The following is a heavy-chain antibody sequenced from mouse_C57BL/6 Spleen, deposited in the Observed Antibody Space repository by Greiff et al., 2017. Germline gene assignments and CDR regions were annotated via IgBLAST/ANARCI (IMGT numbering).Heavy chain of an antibody. CDR3: TRPGLRPFYWYFDV. CDR1: GFTFSDAW. V-gene: IGHV6-6*01. Sequence: LQQSGGGLVQPGGSMKLSCAASGFTFSDAWMDWVRQSPEKGLEWVAEIRNKANNHATYYAESVKGRFTISRDDSKSSVYLQMNSLRAEDTGIYYRTRPGLRPFYWYFDVWGTGTTVTVSS. D-gene: IGHD2-2*01. J-gene: IGHJ1*03. CDR2: IRNKANNHAT.